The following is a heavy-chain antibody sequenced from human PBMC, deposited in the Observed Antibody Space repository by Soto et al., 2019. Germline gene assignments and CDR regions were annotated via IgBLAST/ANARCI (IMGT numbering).Heavy chain of an antibody. CDR3: STGGYFLDY. V-gene: IGHV3-15*01. Sequence: EKQLVESGGGLVKPGGSLRLSCAGSGFAFSNAWMNWVRQAPGEGLEWLGRIKSKADGETTDYAAPGTGRFTISRDDSKNTVYLQMNNLKTEDTAVYYCSTGGYFLDYWGQGTLVTVSS. CDR2: IKSKADGETT. D-gene: IGHD3-16*01. CDR1: GFAFSNAW. J-gene: IGHJ4*02.